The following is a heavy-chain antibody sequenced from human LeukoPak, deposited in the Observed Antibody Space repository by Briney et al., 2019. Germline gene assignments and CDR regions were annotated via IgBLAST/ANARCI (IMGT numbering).Heavy chain of an antibody. CDR1: GFTFSSYA. D-gene: IGHD2-21*01. CDR2: ISYDGSNK. J-gene: IGHJ4*02. Sequence: PGGSLRLSCAASGFTFSSYAMHWVRQAPGKGLEWVAVISYDGSNKYYADSVKGRFTISRDNAKNSLYLQMNSLRAEDTAVYYCARDFAIVWDWGQGTLVTVSS. CDR3: ARDFAIVWD. V-gene: IGHV3-30-3*01.